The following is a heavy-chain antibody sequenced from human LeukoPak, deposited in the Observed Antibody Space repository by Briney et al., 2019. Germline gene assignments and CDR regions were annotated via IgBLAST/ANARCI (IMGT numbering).Heavy chain of an antibody. CDR1: GGSISSSSYY. J-gene: IGHJ5*02. CDR3: ARARDGHINNWFDP. V-gene: IGHV4-39*07. CDR2: IYYSGST. Sequence: SETLSLTCTVSGGSISSSSYYWGWIRQPPGKGLEWIGSIYYSGSTYYNPSLKSRATISVDTSKNQFSLKMSSVTAADTAVYYCARARDGHINNWFDPWGQGTLVTVSS. D-gene: IGHD5-24*01.